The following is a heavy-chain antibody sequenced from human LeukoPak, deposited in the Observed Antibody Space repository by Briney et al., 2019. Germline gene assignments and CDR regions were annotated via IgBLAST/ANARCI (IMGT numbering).Heavy chain of an antibody. Sequence: GGSLRLSCAASGFTFSSYSMNWVRQAPGKGLEWVSSISSSSSYIYYADSVKGRFTISRDNAKSSLYLQMNSLRAEDTAVYYCARGISMTHPPGYWGQGTLVTVSS. D-gene: IGHD2-21*01. V-gene: IGHV3-21*01. CDR2: ISSSSSYI. CDR3: ARGISMTHPPGY. CDR1: GFTFSSYS. J-gene: IGHJ4*02.